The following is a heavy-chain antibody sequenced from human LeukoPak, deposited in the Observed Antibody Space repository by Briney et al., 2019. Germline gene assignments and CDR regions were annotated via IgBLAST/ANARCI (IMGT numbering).Heavy chain of an antibody. V-gene: IGHV4-59*01. J-gene: IGHJ5*02. CDR1: GGSIGTYY. Sequence: SETLSLTCTVSGGSIGTYYWSWIRQPPGKRLEWIGYIYYSGNTNYNPSLKRRLTMSIDTSKNQFSLKMSSVTAADTAVYYCARLIPDYYGSGSNNWFDPWGQGTLVTVSS. CDR3: ARLIPDYYGSGSNNWFDP. D-gene: IGHD3-10*01. CDR2: IYYSGNT.